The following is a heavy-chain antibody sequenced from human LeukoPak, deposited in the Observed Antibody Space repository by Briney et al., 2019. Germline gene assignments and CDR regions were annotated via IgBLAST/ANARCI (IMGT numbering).Heavy chain of an antibody. V-gene: IGHV3-7*01. Sequence: GGSLRLSCAASGFAFSSYGMTWVRQAPGKGLEWVANIKTDGSQIYYVDSVKGRFTISRDNAKNSLYLQMNSLRAEDTAVYYCARDLNWETYWGQGTLVSVSS. CDR3: ARDLNWETY. J-gene: IGHJ4*02. D-gene: IGHD7-27*01. CDR2: IKTDGSQI. CDR1: GFAFSSYG.